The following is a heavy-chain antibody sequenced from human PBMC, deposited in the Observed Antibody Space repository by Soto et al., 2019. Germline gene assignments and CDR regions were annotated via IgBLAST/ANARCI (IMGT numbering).Heavy chain of an antibody. CDR2: IYTSGST. D-gene: IGHD3-3*02. J-gene: IGHJ6*02. CDR3: ATFLTAGPGYYYYYGMDV. CDR1: GGSISSYY. V-gene: IGHV4-4*07. Sequence: NPSETLSLTCTVSGGSISSYYWSWIRQPAGKGLEWIGRIYTSGSTNYNPSLKGRVTMSVDTSKNQFSLKLSSVTAADTAVYYCATFLTAGPGYYYYYGMDVWGQGTTVTVSS.